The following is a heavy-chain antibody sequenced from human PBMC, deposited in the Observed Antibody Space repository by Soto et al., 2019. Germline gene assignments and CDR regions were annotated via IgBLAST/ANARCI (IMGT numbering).Heavy chain of an antibody. CDR1: GGSISSGGYY. CDR3: ATDGGYCSGGSFFWGEAFDT. V-gene: IGHV4-31*03. CDR2: IYYSGSN. J-gene: IGHJ3*02. D-gene: IGHD2-15*01. Sequence: QVQLQESGPGLVKPSQTLSLTCTVSGGSISSGGYYWNWIRQHPGKGLEWIGYIYYSGSNYYNPSPKGGVTISGATSKTQLSLKLTFFTAGDPAVYYCATDGGYCSGGSFFWGEAFDTWAQGTMVTVSS.